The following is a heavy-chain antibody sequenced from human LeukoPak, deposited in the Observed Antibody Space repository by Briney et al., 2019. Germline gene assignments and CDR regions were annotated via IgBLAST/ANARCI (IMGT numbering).Heavy chain of an antibody. CDR1: GVSISRYY. D-gene: IGHD4-17*01. Sequence: SDTLSLTCNVSGVSISRYYWGWIRQPPRRGLQWIGYVSDSGSADYNPSLESRVTISVDTSKNQFFLRLNYVTAADSAVYFCARRIRTTLIFDSWGQGALVTVSS. V-gene: IGHV4-59*08. CDR3: ARRIRTTLIFDS. J-gene: IGHJ4*02. CDR2: VSDSGSA.